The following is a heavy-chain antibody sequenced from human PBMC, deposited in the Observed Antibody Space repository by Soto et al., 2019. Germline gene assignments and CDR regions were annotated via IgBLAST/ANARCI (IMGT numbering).Heavy chain of an antibody. CDR2: IIPIFGTA. Sequence: SVKVSCKASGGTFSSYAISWVRQAPGQGLEWMGGIIPIFGTANYAQKSQGRVTITADESTSTAYMELSSLRSEDTAVYYCARAPYYYDSSGYPFVTYCLDYWG. D-gene: IGHD3-22*01. V-gene: IGHV1-69*13. J-gene: IGHJ4*01. CDR1: GGTFSSYA. CDR3: ARAPYYYDSSGYPFVTYCLDY.